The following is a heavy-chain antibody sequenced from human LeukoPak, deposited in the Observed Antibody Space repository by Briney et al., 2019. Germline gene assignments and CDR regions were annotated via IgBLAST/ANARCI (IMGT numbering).Heavy chain of an antibody. CDR3: ARDKGSSWSDAFDV. Sequence: GGSLRLSCAASGFIFSGNDMTWVRQAPGKGLEWVSVIYGTGSTSYADSVKGRFTTSRDNSKNTLYLQMNSLRVDDTAVYYCARDKGSSWSDAFDVWGQGTTVTVSS. V-gene: IGHV3-53*01. CDR2: IYGTGST. D-gene: IGHD6-13*01. J-gene: IGHJ3*01. CDR1: GFIFSGND.